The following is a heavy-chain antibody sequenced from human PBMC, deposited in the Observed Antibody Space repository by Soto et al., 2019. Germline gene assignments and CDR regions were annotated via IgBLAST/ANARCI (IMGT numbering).Heavy chain of an antibody. CDR3: ARINSSGGPGSFDY. V-gene: IGHV2-70*11. CDR1: GFSLSPSGMC. D-gene: IGHD6-19*01. Sequence: SGPTLVKPPQTLTLTCTFSGFSLSPSGMCVSWIRQPPGKALEWLARIDWDDDKYYSTSLKTRLTISKDTSNNQVVLTMTNMDPVDTATYYCARINSSGGPGSFDYWGQGTLVTVSS. CDR2: IDWDDDK. J-gene: IGHJ4*02.